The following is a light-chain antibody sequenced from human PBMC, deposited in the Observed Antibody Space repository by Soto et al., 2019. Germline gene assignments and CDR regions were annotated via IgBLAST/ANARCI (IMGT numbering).Light chain of an antibody. V-gene: IGKV3-20*01. CDR1: QSVSSRH. J-gene: IGKJ2*01. CDR3: QQYDGSLYT. CDR2: GAS. Sequence: EIVLTKSPGTLSLSPGERATLSCRASQSVSSRHLAWYQQKPGQAPRLLIYGASSRATGIPDRFSGSGSGTDFTLTISRLEPEDFAVYYCQQYDGSLYTFGQGTKLEIK.